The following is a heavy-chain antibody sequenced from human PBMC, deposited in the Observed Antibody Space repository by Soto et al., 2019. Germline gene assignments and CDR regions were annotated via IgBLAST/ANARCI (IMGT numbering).Heavy chain of an antibody. CDR2: IFHSRSI. Sequence: SETLSLTCAVSGGSISTSVWWTWVRQPPGKGLEWIGEIFHSRSINYNPSLQNRVTISADSSQSQFSLKLTSLTAADTALYYCARSLRAGSYHRWGQGTLVTVSS. CDR1: GGSISTSVW. V-gene: IGHV4-4*02. D-gene: IGHD3-10*01. J-gene: IGHJ4*02. CDR3: ARSLRAGSYHR.